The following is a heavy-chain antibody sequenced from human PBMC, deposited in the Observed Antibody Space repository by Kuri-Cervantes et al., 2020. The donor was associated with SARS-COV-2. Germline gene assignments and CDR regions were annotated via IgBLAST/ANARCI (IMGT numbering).Heavy chain of an antibody. Sequence: SETLSLTCTVSGGSISSYYWSWIRQPPGKGLEWIGYIYYSGSTNYNPSLKSRVTISVDTSKNQFSLKLRSVTAADTAVYYCARGGMTGTLLDSWGQGSLVTVSS. D-gene: IGHD1-7*01. CDR3: ARGGMTGTLLDS. V-gene: IGHV4-59*01. CDR1: GGSISSYY. J-gene: IGHJ4*02. CDR2: IYYSGST.